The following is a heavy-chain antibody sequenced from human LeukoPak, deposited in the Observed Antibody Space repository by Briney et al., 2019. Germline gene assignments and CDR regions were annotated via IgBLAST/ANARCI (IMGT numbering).Heavy chain of an antibody. Sequence: PSETLSLTCTVSGGSISSYYWSWIRQPPGKGLEWIGYIYYSGSTNYNPSLKSRATISVDTSKNQFSLKLSSVTAADAAVYYCARFAPGQWLVDYWGQGTLVTVPS. CDR3: ARFAPGQWLVDY. CDR1: GGSISSYY. D-gene: IGHD6-19*01. V-gene: IGHV4-59*01. J-gene: IGHJ4*02. CDR2: IYYSGST.